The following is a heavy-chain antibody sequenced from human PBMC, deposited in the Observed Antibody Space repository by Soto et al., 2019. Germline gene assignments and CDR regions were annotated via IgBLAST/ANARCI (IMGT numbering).Heavy chain of an antibody. Sequence: PRGSLIVSCAASVFTFSNYAMNWVRQAPGKGLDWVSAISGSGGSTYYADSVKGRFTISRDNSRNTVYLQMNSLRAEDTAIYYCVKEEIKRLGGMDVWGQGTPVTVSS. CDR1: VFTFSNYA. CDR2: ISGSGGST. CDR3: VKEEIKRLGGMDV. D-gene: IGHD7-27*01. V-gene: IGHV3-23*01. J-gene: IGHJ6*02.